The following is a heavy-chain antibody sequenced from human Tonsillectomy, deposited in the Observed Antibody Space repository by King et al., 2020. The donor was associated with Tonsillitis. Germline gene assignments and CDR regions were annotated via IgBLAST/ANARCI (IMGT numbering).Heavy chain of an antibody. D-gene: IGHD3-22*01. CDR3: ARLYYDSSY. Sequence: QLVQSGAEVKKPGSSVRVSCKASGGTFSTYGISWVRQAPGQGLEWMGGIIPIFSTSNYAHKFQGRVTITADESTSTAYLDLSSLRSEDTAVYYCARLYYDSSYWGQGTLVTVSS. CDR2: IIPIFSTS. V-gene: IGHV1-69*12. J-gene: IGHJ4*02. CDR1: GGTFSTYG.